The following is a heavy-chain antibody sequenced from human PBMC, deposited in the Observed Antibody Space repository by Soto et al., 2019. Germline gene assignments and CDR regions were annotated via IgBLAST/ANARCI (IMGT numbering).Heavy chain of an antibody. D-gene: IGHD1-26*01. CDR3: ARDQSGSYPSTPVD. J-gene: IGHJ4*02. V-gene: IGHV1-3*01. Sequence: ASVKVSCKASGYTFTRYSMHWVRQAPGQRLEWIGWINAGNGNTKYSQKFQGRVTITRDTSASTVYMELSSLRSEDTAVYYCARDQSGSYPSTPVDWGQGTLVTVS. CDR1: GYTFTRYS. CDR2: INAGNGNT.